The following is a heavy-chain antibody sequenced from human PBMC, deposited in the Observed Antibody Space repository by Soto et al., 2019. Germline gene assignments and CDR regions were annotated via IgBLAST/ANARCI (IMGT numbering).Heavy chain of an antibody. D-gene: IGHD4-17*01. CDR2: IYYSGST. CDR1: GGSISSYY. Sequence: SETLSLTCTVSGGSISSYYWSWVRQPPGKGLEWIGYIYYSGSTNYNPSLKSRVTISVDTSKNQFSLKLSSVTAADTAVYYCARANYGDAHLDYWGQGTLVTVS. V-gene: IGHV4-59*01. CDR3: ARANYGDAHLDY. J-gene: IGHJ4*02.